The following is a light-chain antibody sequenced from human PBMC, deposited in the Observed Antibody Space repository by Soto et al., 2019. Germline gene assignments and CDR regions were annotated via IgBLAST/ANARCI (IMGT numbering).Light chain of an antibody. J-gene: IGLJ1*01. CDR2: EVT. CDR3: SSYAGRNLLL. V-gene: IGLV2-8*01. CDR1: STDHYGSNY. Sequence: QSALTQPPSASGSPGQSVTISCTGTSTDHYGSNYVSWYQQHPGKVPKLIIYEVTQRPSVVPDRFSGSKSGNTASLTVSGLQAEDEADYYCSSYAGRNLLLFGAGTKVTVL.